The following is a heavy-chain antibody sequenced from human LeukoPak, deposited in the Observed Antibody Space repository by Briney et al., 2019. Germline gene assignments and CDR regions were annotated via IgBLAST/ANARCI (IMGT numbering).Heavy chain of an antibody. J-gene: IGHJ3*02. CDR3: ARDRGAIFGVVIPLGAFDI. CDR1: GGSISSGGYY. V-gene: IGHV4-30-2*01. Sequence: SETLSLTCTVSGGSISSGGYYWSWIRQPPGKGLEWIGYIYHSGSTYYNPSLKSRVTISVDRSKNQFSLKLSSATAADTAVYYCARDRGAIFGVVIPLGAFDIWGQGTMVTVSS. CDR2: IYHSGST. D-gene: IGHD3-3*01.